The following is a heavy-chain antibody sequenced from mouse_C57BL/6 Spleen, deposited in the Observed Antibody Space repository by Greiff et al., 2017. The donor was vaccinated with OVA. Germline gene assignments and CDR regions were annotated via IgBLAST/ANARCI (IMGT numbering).Heavy chain of an antibody. D-gene: IGHD1-2*01. Sequence: QVQLKESGAELVRPGASVTLSCKASGYTFTDYEMYWVKQTPVHGLEWIGAIDPETGGTAYNQKFKGKAILTADKSSSTAYMELRSLTSEDSAVYYCTREGGLYGGYAMDYWGQGTSVTVSS. CDR2: IDPETGGT. CDR1: GYTFTDYE. CDR3: TREGGLYGGYAMDY. V-gene: IGHV1-15*01. J-gene: IGHJ4*01.